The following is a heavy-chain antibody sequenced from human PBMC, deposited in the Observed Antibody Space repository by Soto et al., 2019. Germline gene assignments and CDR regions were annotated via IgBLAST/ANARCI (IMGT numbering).Heavy chain of an antibody. CDR1: GFTVSHNY. CDR2: VFGGGHT. V-gene: IGHV3-53*01. J-gene: IGHJ5*02. Sequence: GGSLRLSCAPSGFTVSHNYMSWVRLAPGKGLEWVSSVFGGGHTTYADSVKGRFSVSRDNSVNTFYLQMTGLRSDDTAVYYCSFQSPLAGWLDPWGQGTLVTVSS. CDR3: SFQSPLAGWLDP.